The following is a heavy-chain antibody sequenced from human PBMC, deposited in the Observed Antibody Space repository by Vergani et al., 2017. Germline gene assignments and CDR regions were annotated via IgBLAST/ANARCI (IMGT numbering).Heavy chain of an antibody. CDR3: ASWGNVVVVPGTLVRLDGFDI. V-gene: IGHV1-2*02. CDR1: GYTFTGYY. J-gene: IGHJ3*02. D-gene: IGHD2-15*01. Sequence: QFQLVQSGAEVKKAGASLKVSCKASGYTFTGYYLHWVRQAPGQGLEWMGWIDPKSGDTKYAQKFQGRISMTRDTSFSTAYLELSRLQSDDTAIYFCASWGNVVVVPGTLVRLDGFDIWGQGTKVSVSS. CDR2: IDPKSGDT.